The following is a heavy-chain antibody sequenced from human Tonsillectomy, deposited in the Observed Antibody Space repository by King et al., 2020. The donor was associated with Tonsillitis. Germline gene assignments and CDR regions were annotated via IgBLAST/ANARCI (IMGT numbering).Heavy chain of an antibody. CDR3: AKLQAASGWSVSGYFFDH. D-gene: IGHD6-19*01. CDR1: GFTFSGYG. CDR2: IKQDGSEK. Sequence: VQLVESGGGLVQPGGSLRLSCEASGFTFSGYGMSWVRQAPGKGLEWGAHIKQDGSEKYYVDFVKGRFTIARDNAKNSLYLQMNSLRAEDTAVYYCAKLQAASGWSVSGYFFDHWGQGTLVTVSS. V-gene: IGHV3-7*01. J-gene: IGHJ4*02.